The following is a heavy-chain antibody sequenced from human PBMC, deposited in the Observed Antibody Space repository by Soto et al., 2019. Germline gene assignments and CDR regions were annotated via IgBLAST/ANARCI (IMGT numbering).Heavy chain of an antibody. V-gene: IGHV3-33*01. Sequence: QVQLVESGGGVVQPGRSLRLSCAASGFTFSSYGMHWVRQAPGKGLEWVAVIWYDGSNKYYADSVKGRFTIYRDNSKNKLYLQMNSLRAEDTAVYYCAILVIADPDDAFDIWGQGTMVTVSS. CDR3: AILVIADPDDAFDI. J-gene: IGHJ3*02. D-gene: IGHD2-15*01. CDR1: GFTFSSYG. CDR2: IWYDGSNK.